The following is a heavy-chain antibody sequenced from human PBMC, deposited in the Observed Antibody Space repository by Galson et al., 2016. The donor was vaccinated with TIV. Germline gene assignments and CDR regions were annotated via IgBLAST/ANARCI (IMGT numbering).Heavy chain of an antibody. Sequence: SLRLSCAASGFIVDDNYMTWIRQAPGKGLAWVSVIYGDGRTYYTDSVRGRFAISRDRSKNTLYLQMNSLRFEETAVYYCARDRYYDARGYYYYYYGMDVWGQGTTVTVSS. D-gene: IGHD3-22*01. CDR3: ARDRYYDARGYYYYYYGMDV. CDR1: GFIVDDNY. V-gene: IGHV3-53*01. CDR2: IYGDGRT. J-gene: IGHJ6*02.